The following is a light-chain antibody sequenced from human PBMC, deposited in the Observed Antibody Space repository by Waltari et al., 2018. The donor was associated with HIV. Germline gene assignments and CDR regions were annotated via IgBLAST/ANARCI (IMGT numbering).Light chain of an antibody. V-gene: IGLV2-8*01. Sequence: QSALTQPPSASGSPGQSVTISCTGTNRDIGNSDYVAWYQQHPGKPPKLIISEVYKRPSGVPNRFSGSKSGNTASLTVSGLQAEDEADYYCSSYATTNDFYILFGGGTKLTVL. CDR3: SSYATTNDFYIL. J-gene: IGLJ2*01. CDR1: NRDIGNSDY. CDR2: EVY.